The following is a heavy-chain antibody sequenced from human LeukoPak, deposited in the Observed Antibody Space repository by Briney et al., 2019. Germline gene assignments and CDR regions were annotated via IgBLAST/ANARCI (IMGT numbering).Heavy chain of an antibody. D-gene: IGHD3-10*01. Sequence: SETLSLTCTVSGGSISSSSYYWGWIRQHPGKGLEWIGYIYYSGSTYYNPSLKSRVTISVDTSKNQFSLKLSSVTAADTAVYYCARAPLLWFGFEWGQGTLVTVSS. CDR3: ARAPLLWFGFE. J-gene: IGHJ4*02. CDR2: IYYSGST. CDR1: GGSISSSSYY. V-gene: IGHV4-31*03.